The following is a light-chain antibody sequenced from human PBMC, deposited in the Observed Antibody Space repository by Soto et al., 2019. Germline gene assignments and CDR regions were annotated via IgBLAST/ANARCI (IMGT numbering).Light chain of an antibody. CDR2: DAS. Sequence: EIVLTQSPATLSLYPGERVTLSCRASQSVSSYLAWYQQKPGQAPRLLIYDASNRATGIPARFSGSGSGTDFTLTISSLEPEDFAVYYCQQRGRTFGQGTKVEIK. J-gene: IGKJ1*01. CDR3: QQRGRT. V-gene: IGKV3-11*01. CDR1: QSVSSY.